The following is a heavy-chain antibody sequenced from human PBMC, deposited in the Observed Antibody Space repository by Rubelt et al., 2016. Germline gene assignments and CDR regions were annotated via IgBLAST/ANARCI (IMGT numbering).Heavy chain of an antibody. CDR2: ISYDGSNK. Sequence: VLLVQSGGGLVEPGGSLRLSCAASGFTFSSYAMHWVRQAPGKGLEWVAVISYDGSNKYYADSAKGRFTISTDNTKNTLYLQMNSLRAEDTAVDYCARPRVDTAMVSLDYGGQGTLVTVSS. CDR3: ARPRVDTAMVSLDY. CDR1: GFTFSSYA. D-gene: IGHD5-18*01. J-gene: IGHJ4*02. V-gene: IGHV3-30*04.